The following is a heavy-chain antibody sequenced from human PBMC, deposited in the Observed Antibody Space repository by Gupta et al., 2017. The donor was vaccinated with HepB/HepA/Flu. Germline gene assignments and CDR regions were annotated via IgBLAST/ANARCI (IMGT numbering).Heavy chain of an antibody. J-gene: IGHJ3*02. D-gene: IGHD6-19*01. V-gene: IGHV3-49*04. CDR3: TRETLYNSGWFDQRDNDAFDI. CDR1: GFMFGDYV. Sequence: EVQLVESGGGLVQPGRSQRLSCTASGFMFGDYVMTWVRQAPGKGLEWMGLIRSKFYGETTEYAASVKGRFTISRDDSKSVAYLQMNSLKTEDTAVYYCTRETLYNSGWFDQRDNDAFDIWGQGTMVIVSS. CDR2: IRSKFYGETT.